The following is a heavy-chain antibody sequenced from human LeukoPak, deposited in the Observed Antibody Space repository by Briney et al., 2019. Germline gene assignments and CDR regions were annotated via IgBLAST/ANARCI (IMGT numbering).Heavy chain of an antibody. CDR1: GGSISSYY. D-gene: IGHD3-16*02. CDR2: IYYSGST. V-gene: IGHV4-59*08. Sequence: SETLSLTCTVSGGSISSYYWSWIRQPPGKGLEWIGYIYYSGSTNYNPSLKSRVTISVDTSKNQFSLKLSSVTAADTAVYYCARHLPVMITFGGVIVLGAFDIWSQGTMVTVSS. CDR3: ARHLPVMITFGGVIVLGAFDI. J-gene: IGHJ3*02.